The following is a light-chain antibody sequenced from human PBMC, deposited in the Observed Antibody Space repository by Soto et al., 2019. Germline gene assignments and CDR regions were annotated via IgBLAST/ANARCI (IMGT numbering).Light chain of an antibody. V-gene: IGLV2-11*01. Sequence: QSALTQPRSVSGSPGQSVTISCTGTSSDIGGYNYVSWYQQHPGKAPKLMIYDVIKRPSGVPDRFSGSKSGNTASLTIYGLQAEDEADYYCCSYAGSYTHGFGTGTRSPS. CDR1: SSDIGGYNY. CDR3: CSYAGSYTHG. CDR2: DVI. J-gene: IGLJ1*01.